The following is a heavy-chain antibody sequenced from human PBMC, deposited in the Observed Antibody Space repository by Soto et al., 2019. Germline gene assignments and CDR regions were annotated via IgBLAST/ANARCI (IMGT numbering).Heavy chain of an antibody. D-gene: IGHD6-13*01. V-gene: IGHV3-30-3*01. Sequence: QVQLVESAGGVVQPGRSLRLSCAASGFTFSSYAMHWVRQAPGTALARVAVISYDGSNKYYAGSVKGLFTISRDNSKNKLYRRMNILRAEATGVEDCATSCGGSAGYCHGMDVWCDGTTVTASS. CDR3: ATSCGGSAGYCHGMDV. CDR1: GFTFSSYA. J-gene: IGHJ6*02. CDR2: ISYDGSNK.